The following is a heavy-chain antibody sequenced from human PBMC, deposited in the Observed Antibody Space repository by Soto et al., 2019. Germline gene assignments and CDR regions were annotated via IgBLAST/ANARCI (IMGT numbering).Heavy chain of an antibody. CDR1: GGSFSGYY. CDR3: ARGRGAKRDYVAWAGGSYNY. J-gene: IGHJ4*02. CDR2: INHSGST. Sequence: PSETLSVTCAVYGGSFSGYYWSWIRQPPGKGLEWIGEINHSGSTNYNPSLKSRVTISVDTSKNQFSLKLSSVTAADTAVYYCARGRGAKRDYVAWAGGSYNYWGQGTLVTVSS. V-gene: IGHV4-34*01. D-gene: IGHD1-26*01.